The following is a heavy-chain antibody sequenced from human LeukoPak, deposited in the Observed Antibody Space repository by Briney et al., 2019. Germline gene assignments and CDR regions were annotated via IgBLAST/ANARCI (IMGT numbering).Heavy chain of an antibody. V-gene: IGHV1-18*01. J-gene: IGHJ4*02. CDR1: GYTFTRCG. Sequence: ASVKVSCKASGYTFTRCGIIWVRQAPGQGLEWMGWISGNSGNTNYAQRLQGRVTMTTDTSTSTAYMELWSLRSDDTAVYYCARGDSGYDFAPFDYWGQGTLVTVSS. CDR3: ARGDSGYDFAPFDY. D-gene: IGHD5-12*01. CDR2: ISGNSGNT.